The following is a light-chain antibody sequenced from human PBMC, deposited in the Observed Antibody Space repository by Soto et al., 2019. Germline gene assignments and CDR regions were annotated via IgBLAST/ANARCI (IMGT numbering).Light chain of an antibody. J-gene: IGKJ2*01. V-gene: IGKV3-20*01. CDR2: GAS. CDR1: HSIHSSF. Sequence: EVVLTQSPGTLSLSPGERASLSCRASHSIHSSFLAWYQQKPGQAPGLLTYGASSRATDIPDRFSGGGSGTDFTLTVSRLEPEDFAVYYCQQYDTSPYTFGQGTKMEI. CDR3: QQYDTSPYT.